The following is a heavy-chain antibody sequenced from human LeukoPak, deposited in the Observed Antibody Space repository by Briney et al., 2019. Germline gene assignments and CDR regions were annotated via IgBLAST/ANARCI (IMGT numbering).Heavy chain of an antibody. J-gene: IGHJ4*02. CDR1: GFTFSSYS. CDR3: TRGGVDY. Sequence: AGGSLRLSCAASGFTFSSYSMNWVRQAPGKGLVWVSRINSDGSTTTYADSVKGRFTISRDNAKNTLYLQMNSLRAEDTAVYFCTRGGVDYWGQGTLVTVSS. D-gene: IGHD3-10*01. CDR2: INSDGSTT. V-gene: IGHV3-74*01.